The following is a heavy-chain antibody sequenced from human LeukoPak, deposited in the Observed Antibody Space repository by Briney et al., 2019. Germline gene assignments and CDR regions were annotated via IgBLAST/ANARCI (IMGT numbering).Heavy chain of an antibody. CDR2: ISSNGGST. D-gene: IGHD5-12*01. Sequence: GGSLRLSCSASGFTFSSYAMHWVRQAPGKGLEYVSAISSNGGSTYYADSVKGRFTISRDNSKNTLYLQMSSLRAEDTAVYYCVKGRVDIVAMLDYWGQGTLVTVSS. CDR1: GFTFSSYA. CDR3: VKGRVDIVAMLDY. J-gene: IGHJ4*02. V-gene: IGHV3-64D*06.